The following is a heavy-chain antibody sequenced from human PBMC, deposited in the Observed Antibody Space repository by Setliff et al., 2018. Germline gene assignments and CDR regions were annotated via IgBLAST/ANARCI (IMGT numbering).Heavy chain of an antibody. CDR3: ARDTNYEGAYDS. CDR2: IYPGDYDT. J-gene: IGHJ4*02. V-gene: IGHV5-51*01. D-gene: IGHD3-3*01. CDR1: GYSFTTYW. Sequence: GESLKISCKASGYSFTTYWIAWVRQMPGKGLEWMGVIYPGDYDTSYSPSFQGHVTISADKSTRTAYLQWNRLKASDTAMYYCARDTNYEGAYDSWGQGTLVTVSS.